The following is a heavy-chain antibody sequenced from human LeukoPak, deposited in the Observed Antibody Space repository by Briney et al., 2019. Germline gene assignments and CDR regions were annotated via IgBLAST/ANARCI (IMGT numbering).Heavy chain of an antibody. D-gene: IGHD3/OR15-3a*01. CDR3: ARQTGSGLFILP. V-gene: IGHV4-34*01. CDR1: SGSFSGYY. Sequence: SETLSLTCAVYSGSFSGYYWSWIRQPPGKGLEWIGSIYYSGNTYYNASLKSQVSISIDTSKNQFSLKLTSVTAADTAVYYCARQTGSGLFILPGGQGTLVTVSS. CDR2: IYYSGNT. J-gene: IGHJ4*02.